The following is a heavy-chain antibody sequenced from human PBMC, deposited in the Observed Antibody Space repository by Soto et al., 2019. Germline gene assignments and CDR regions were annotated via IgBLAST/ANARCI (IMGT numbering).Heavy chain of an antibody. Sequence: GASVKVSCKASGYTFTSYGISWVRQAPGQGLEWMGWISAYNGNTNYAQKLQGRVTMTTDTPTSTAYMELRSLRSDDTAVYYCARNYDFWSGYPKCFDYWGQGTLVTVSS. V-gene: IGHV1-18*01. CDR2: ISAYNGNT. J-gene: IGHJ4*02. CDR3: ARNYDFWSGYPKCFDY. CDR1: GYTFTSYG. D-gene: IGHD3-3*01.